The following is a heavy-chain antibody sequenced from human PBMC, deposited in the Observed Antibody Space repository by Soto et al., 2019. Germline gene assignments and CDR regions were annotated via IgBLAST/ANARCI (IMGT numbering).Heavy chain of an antibody. CDR2: IYYSGST. V-gene: IGHV4-39*01. CDR1: GGSISSSSYY. J-gene: IGHJ4*02. Sequence: QLQLQESGPGLVKPSETLSLTCTVSGGSISSSSYYWGWIRQPPGKGLEWIGIIYYSGSTYYNPSLKSRATISVETSKHQSSLKLSSVPAADMAVYYCARGVVVVAGNGYFFDYWGQGTLVTVSS. D-gene: IGHD2-15*01. CDR3: ARGVVVVAGNGYFFDY.